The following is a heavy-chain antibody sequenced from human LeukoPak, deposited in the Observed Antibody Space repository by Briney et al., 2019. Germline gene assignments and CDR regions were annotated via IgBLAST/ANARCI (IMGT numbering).Heavy chain of an antibody. CDR1: GGTFSSYA. CDR3: ASEGRDCSSTSCYIY. J-gene: IGHJ4*02. Sequence: VASVNVSCKASGGTFSSYAISWVRQAPGQGLEWMGGIIPIFGTANYAQKFQGRVTITADESTSTAYMELSSLRSEDTAVYYCASEGRDCSSTSCYIYWGQGTLVTVSS. V-gene: IGHV1-69*13. CDR2: IIPIFGTA. D-gene: IGHD2-2*02.